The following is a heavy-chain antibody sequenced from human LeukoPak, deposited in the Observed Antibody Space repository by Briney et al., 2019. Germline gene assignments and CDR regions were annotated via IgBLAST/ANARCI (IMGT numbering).Heavy chain of an antibody. CDR2: INHSGST. CDR1: GGSFSGYY. D-gene: IGHD6-13*01. Sequence: SETLSLTCAVYGGSFSGYYWSWIRQPPGKGLEWIGEINHSGSTNYNPSLKSRVTISVDTSKNQFSLKLSSVTAADTAVYYCARSGIAAAGTSWFDPWGQGTLVTVSS. CDR3: ARSGIAAAGTSWFDP. J-gene: IGHJ5*02. V-gene: IGHV4-34*01.